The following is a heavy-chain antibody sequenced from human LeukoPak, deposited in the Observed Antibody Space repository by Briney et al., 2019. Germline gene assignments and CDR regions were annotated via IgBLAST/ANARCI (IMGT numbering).Heavy chain of an antibody. CDR1: GFTFSSYA. CDR2: ISYDGSNK. V-gene: IGHV3-30-3*01. CDR3: AKWYYYDSSRFDDY. D-gene: IGHD3-22*01. J-gene: IGHJ4*02. Sequence: GGSLRLSCAASGFTFSSYAMHWVRQAPGKGLEWVAVISYDGSNKYYADSVKGRFTTSRDNSKNTLYLQMNSLRAEDTAVYYCAKWYYYDSSRFDDYWGQGTLVTVSS.